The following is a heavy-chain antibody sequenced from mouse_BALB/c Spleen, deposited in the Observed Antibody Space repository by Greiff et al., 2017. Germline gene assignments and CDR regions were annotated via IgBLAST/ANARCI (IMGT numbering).Heavy chain of an antibody. CDR1: GYTFTSYW. CDR2: IDPSDSYT. V-gene: IGHV1-69*02. Sequence: QVQLQQPGAELVKPGASVKLSCKASGYTFTSYWMHWVKQRPGQGLEWIGEIDPSDSYTNYNQKFKGKATLTVDKSSSTAYMQLSSLTSEDSAVYYCARYGGYYDDWGQGTTLTVSS. CDR3: ARYGGYYDD. D-gene: IGHD1-1*02. J-gene: IGHJ2*01.